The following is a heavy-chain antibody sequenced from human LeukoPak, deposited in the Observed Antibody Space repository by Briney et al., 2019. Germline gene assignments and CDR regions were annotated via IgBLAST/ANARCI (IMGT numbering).Heavy chain of an antibody. D-gene: IGHD6-6*01. Sequence: SETLSLTCTVSGCSVSSYYWSWIRQPAGKGLEWIGRISTSGSTNYNPSLKSRVTMSVDTSKNQFSLKLSSVTAADTAVYYCARGGRRAARPREYDYWGQGTLVTVSS. CDR3: ARGGRRAARPREYDY. CDR1: GCSVSSYY. V-gene: IGHV4-4*07. CDR2: ISTSGST. J-gene: IGHJ4*02.